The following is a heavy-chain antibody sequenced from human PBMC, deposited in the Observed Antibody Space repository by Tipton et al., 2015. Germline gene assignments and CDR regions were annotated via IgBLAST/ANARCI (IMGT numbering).Heavy chain of an antibody. D-gene: IGHD3-22*01. V-gene: IGHV3-33*08. CDR1: GFAFGFYA. Sequence: RSLRLSCSASGFAFGFYAMHWVRQAPGKGLEWVAVIWHDGSNKYYADSVKGRFTISRDNSKYTLYLQMNSLRAEDTAIYYCARDPSHYFYDSSGYPDYWGQGTLVTVSS. J-gene: IGHJ4*02. CDR2: IWHDGSNK. CDR3: ARDPSHYFYDSSGYPDY.